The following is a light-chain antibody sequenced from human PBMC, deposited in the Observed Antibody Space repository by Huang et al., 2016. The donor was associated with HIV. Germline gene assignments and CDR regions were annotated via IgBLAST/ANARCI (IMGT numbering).Light chain of an antibody. CDR2: AAS. Sequence: QLTQSPPSLSASVGDTVIISCRASQDIGTSLAWYQQKPGRAPKLLISAASTLHTGVPSRFSGGSAGTYFTLFITGLQPEDFATYYCQQLHSYPITFGQGTRLDI. J-gene: IGKJ5*01. V-gene: IGKV1-9*01. CDR3: QQLHSYPIT. CDR1: QDIGTS.